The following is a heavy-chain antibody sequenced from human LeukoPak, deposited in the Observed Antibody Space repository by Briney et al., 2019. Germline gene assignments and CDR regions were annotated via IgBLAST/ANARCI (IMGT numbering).Heavy chain of an antibody. CDR2: ISGSGGST. CDR1: GFTFSSYA. CDR3: AGGRRHLVHGPLDD. Sequence: GGSLRLSCAASGFTFSSYAMSWVRQAPGKGLEWVSSISGSGGSTYYADSVKGRFTISRDNSKNMLCLQMNSLRAEDTAVCYCAGGRRHLVHGPLDDWGQGTLVTVSS. V-gene: IGHV3-23*01. D-gene: IGHD6-13*01. J-gene: IGHJ4*02.